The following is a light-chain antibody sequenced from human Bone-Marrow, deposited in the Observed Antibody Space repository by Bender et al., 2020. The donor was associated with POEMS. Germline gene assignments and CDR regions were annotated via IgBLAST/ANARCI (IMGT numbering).Light chain of an antibody. J-gene: IGLJ3*02. CDR2: EVN. CDR3: CSYADNSVWV. CDR1: SSDVGKYNL. Sequence: QSALTQPASVSGSPGQSITISCTGTSSDVGKYNLVSWYQQHPGKAPKIMIYEVNKRPSGVPDRFSGSRSGTTASLTVSGLQAEDEADFYCCSYADNSVWVFGGGTKLTVL. V-gene: IGLV2-23*02.